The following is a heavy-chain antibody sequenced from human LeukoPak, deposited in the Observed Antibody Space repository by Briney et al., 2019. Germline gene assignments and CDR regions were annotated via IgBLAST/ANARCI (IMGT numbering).Heavy chain of an antibody. V-gene: IGHV4-30-2*01. Sequence: SQTLSLTCTVSGGSISSGGYYWSWIRQPPGKGLEWIGYIYHSGSTYYNPSLKSRVTISVDRSKNQFSLKLSSVTAADTAVYYCARRPTVVPAAKGEARYYFDYWGQGTLVTVSS. J-gene: IGHJ4*02. CDR2: IYHSGST. D-gene: IGHD2-2*01. CDR1: GGSISSGGYY. CDR3: ARRPTVVPAAKGEARYYFDY.